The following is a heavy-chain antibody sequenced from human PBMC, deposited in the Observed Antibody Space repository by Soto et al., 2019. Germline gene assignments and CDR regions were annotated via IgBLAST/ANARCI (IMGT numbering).Heavy chain of an antibody. D-gene: IGHD3-22*01. J-gene: IGHJ4*02. CDR1: GFTLISYS. V-gene: IGHV3-21*01. CDR2: ISSSSAYI. CDR3: ARKGNHYDIDTYYLFDY. Sequence: GGSLRLSCASSGFTLISYSMNWVRQVPGKGLEWVSSISSSSAYIYYADSVRGRFTISRDNAKNSLFLQMHNLRAEDTAVYYCARKGNHYDIDTYYLFDYWGQRTLVTVSS.